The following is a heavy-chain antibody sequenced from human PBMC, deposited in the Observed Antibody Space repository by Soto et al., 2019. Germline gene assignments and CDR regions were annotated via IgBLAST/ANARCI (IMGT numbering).Heavy chain of an antibody. Sequence: GGSLRLSCAASGFTFTRCSMNWVRQAPGKGLEWVSSISSTTNYIYYGDSMKGRFTISRDNAKNSLYLEMNSLRAEDTAVYYCARESEDLTSNFDYWGQGTLVTVSS. J-gene: IGHJ4*02. CDR2: ISSTTNYI. CDR3: ARESEDLTSNFDY. V-gene: IGHV3-21*06. CDR1: GFTFTRCS.